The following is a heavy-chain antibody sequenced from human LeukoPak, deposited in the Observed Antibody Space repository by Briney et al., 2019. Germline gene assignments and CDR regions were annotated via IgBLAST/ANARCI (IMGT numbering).Heavy chain of an antibody. CDR3: ARGGYYGSGSFPDY. V-gene: IGHV1-2*02. D-gene: IGHD3-10*01. Sequence: APVKVSCKASGYTFTGYYMHWVRQAPGQGLEWMGWINPNSGGTNYAQKFQGRVTMTRDTSISTAYMELSRLRSDDTAVYYCARGGYYGSGSFPDYWGQGTLVTVSS. J-gene: IGHJ4*02. CDR2: INPNSGGT. CDR1: GYTFTGYY.